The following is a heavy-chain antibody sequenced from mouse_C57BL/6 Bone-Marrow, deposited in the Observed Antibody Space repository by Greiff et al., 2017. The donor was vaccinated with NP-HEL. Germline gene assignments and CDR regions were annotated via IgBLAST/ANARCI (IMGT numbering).Heavy chain of an antibody. CDR2: INPNNGGT. CDR3: ARGAYYSNYGSAMDY. J-gene: IGHJ4*01. CDR1: GYTFTDYN. D-gene: IGHD2-5*01. Sequence: EVQLQQSGPELVKPGASVKMSCKASGYTFTDYNMHWVKQSHGKSLEWIGYINPNNGGTSYNQKFKGKATLTVNKSSSTAYMELRSLTSEDSAVYYCARGAYYSNYGSAMDYWGQGTSVTVSS. V-gene: IGHV1-22*01.